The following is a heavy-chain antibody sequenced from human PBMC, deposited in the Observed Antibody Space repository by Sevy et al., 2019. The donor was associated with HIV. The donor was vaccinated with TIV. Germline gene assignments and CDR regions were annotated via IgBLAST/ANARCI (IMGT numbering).Heavy chain of an antibody. J-gene: IGHJ4*02. CDR3: ADSTGEGFDY. CDR2: IIPVFGIA. Sequence: ASVKVSCKASGGTFSRYAISWVRQAPGQGLAWMGGIIPVFGIARYAQKFQDIVTITADESTSTIYMELSSLRSEDTAVYYCADSTGEGFDYWGQGTLVTVSS. V-gene: IGHV1-69*13. CDR1: GGTFSRYA. D-gene: IGHD7-27*01.